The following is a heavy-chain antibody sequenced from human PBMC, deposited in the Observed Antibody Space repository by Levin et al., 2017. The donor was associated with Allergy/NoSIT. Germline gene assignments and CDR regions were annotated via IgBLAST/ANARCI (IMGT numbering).Heavy chain of an antibody. J-gene: IGHJ4*02. V-gene: IGHV3-74*01. Sequence: SGGSLRLSCAASGFTFSIYWMHWVRQAPGKGLVWVARINSDGSSTNYADSVKGRFTISRDNAKNTLYLQMNSLRAEDTAVYYCARDDLNDIVPDNWGQGTLVTVSS. D-gene: IGHD2-15*01. CDR2: INSDGSST. CDR3: ARDDLNDIVPDN. CDR1: GFTFSIYW.